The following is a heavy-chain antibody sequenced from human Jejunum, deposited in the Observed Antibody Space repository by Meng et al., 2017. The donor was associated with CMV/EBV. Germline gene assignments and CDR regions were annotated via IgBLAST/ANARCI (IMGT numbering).Heavy chain of an antibody. Sequence: SGFTFSSYALDWVRQAPGKGLEWVASISSPSSYIYYADSLKGRFAIYRDNAKNSLFLQMNSLRAEDTAVYYCVNQLPRNYYYGMDLWGQGTTVTVSS. CDR1: GFTFSSYA. J-gene: IGHJ6*02. CDR2: ISSPSSYI. V-gene: IGHV3-21*01. CDR3: VNQLPRNYYYGMDL. D-gene: IGHD2-2*01.